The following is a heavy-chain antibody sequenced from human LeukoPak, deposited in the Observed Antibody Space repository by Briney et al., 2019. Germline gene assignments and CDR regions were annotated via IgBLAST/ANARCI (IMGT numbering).Heavy chain of an antibody. V-gene: IGHV4-59*01. J-gene: IGHJ4*02. CDR2: IYYSGST. CDR3: VRVDYGTNLTPLFDY. CDR1: GASISSYY. D-gene: IGHD4-23*01. Sequence: SETLSLTCTVSGASISSYYWSWIRQPPGKGLEWIGHIYYSGSTDYNPSLKSRVSISVDTSKNQFSLKVSSVTAADTAVYYCVRVDYGTNLTPLFDYWGQGTLVTVSS.